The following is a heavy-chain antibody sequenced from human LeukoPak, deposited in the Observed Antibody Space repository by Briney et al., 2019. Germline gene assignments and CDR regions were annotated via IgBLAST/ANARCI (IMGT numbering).Heavy chain of an antibody. J-gene: IGHJ4*02. Sequence: ASVKVSCKASGYTFTSYGISWVRQAPGQGLEWMGWISAYNGNTNYAQKLQGRVTMTTDTSTSTAYMELRSLRSDDTAVYYCARGKVLLWFGDNLEGLDYWGQGTLVTVSS. CDR3: ARGKVLLWFGDNLEGLDY. CDR2: ISAYNGNT. CDR1: GYTFTSYG. D-gene: IGHD3-10*01. V-gene: IGHV1-18*01.